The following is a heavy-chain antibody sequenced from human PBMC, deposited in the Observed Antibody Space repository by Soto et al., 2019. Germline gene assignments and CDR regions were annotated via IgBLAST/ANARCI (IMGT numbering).Heavy chain of an antibody. J-gene: IGHJ4*02. CDR2: IWYDGSNK. CDR1: GFTFSSYG. D-gene: IGHD6-19*01. CDR3: ARGALGYSSGWYSPNFDY. V-gene: IGHV3-33*01. Sequence: QVQLVESGGGVVQPGRSLRLSCAASGFTFSSYGMHWVRQAPGKGLEWVAVIWYDGSNKYYADSVKGRFTISRDNSKNTXXLQMNSLRAEDTAVYYCARGALGYSSGWYSPNFDYWGQGTLVTVSS.